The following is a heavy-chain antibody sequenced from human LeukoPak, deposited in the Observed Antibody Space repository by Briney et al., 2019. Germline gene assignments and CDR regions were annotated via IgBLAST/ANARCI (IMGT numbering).Heavy chain of an antibody. D-gene: IGHD6-19*01. Sequence: GGSLRLSCAASGFTFSSYAMSWVRQAPGKGLEWVSGIVGSGGSTQYADSVKGRFTISRDNSKNTVYLQMNSLRAEDTALYYCAKTTAGYSSGRYPGWPVDYWGQGTLVTVSS. CDR3: AKTTAGYSSGRYPGWPVDY. CDR2: IVGSGGST. CDR1: GFTFSSYA. J-gene: IGHJ4*02. V-gene: IGHV3-23*01.